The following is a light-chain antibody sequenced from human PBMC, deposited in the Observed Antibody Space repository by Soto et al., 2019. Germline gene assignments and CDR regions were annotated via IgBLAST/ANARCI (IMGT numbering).Light chain of an antibody. J-gene: IGKJ1*01. V-gene: IGKV3-20*01. CDR1: QSVSSSY. Sequence: EIVLTQSPGTLSFSPGERATLSCRASQSVSSSYLAWYQQQPGQAPRLLIYGASSRATGIPDRFCGSGSGTDFTLTISRLEPEDVSVYYCQQYGSSLWTFGKGTKVDIK. CDR2: GAS. CDR3: QQYGSSLWT.